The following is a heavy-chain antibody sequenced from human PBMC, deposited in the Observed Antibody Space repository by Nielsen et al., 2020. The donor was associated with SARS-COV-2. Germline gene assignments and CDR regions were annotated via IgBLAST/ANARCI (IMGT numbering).Heavy chain of an antibody. J-gene: IGHJ4*02. CDR2: IIIVFAAA. V-gene: IGHV1-69*13. CDR3: ARHDYGGNSPIDS. D-gene: IGHD4-23*01. Sequence: SVKVSCKASDNTFTSITWVRQAPGQGLEWLGGIIIVFAAANYAQKFQDRATITADESTNTAYLELSSLRSEYTAVYYCARHDYGGNSPIDSWGQGTLVTVSS. CDR1: DNTFTS.